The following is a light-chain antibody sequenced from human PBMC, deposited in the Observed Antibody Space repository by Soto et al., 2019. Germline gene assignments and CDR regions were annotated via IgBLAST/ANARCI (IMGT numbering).Light chain of an antibody. Sequence: EIVLTQSPGTLSLSPGERATLSCRASQSVSSNYLAWYQQKSGQAPRLLIYGASSRATGIPDRFSGSGSGTDFTLTISSLEPEDFAVYYCPQYGGSHRTFGQGTKVDIK. J-gene: IGKJ1*01. CDR2: GAS. CDR1: QSVSSNY. V-gene: IGKV3-20*01. CDR3: PQYGGSHRT.